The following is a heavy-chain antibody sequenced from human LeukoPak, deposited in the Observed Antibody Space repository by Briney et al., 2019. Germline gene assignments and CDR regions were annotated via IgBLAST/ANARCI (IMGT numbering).Heavy chain of an antibody. V-gene: IGHV3-20*04. Sequence: GGSLRLSCAASGFTFDDYGMSWVRQAPGKGLEWVSGITWNGGSTGYADSVKGRFTISRDNAKNSLYLQMNSLRTEDTALYYCAASIAAAGTGWFDPWGQGTLVTVSS. CDR2: ITWNGGST. J-gene: IGHJ5*02. CDR1: GFTFDDYG. D-gene: IGHD6-13*01. CDR3: AASIAAAGTGWFDP.